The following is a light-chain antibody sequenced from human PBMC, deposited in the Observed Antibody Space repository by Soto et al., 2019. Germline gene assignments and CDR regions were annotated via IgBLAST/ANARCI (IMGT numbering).Light chain of an antibody. V-gene: IGKV3-15*01. CDR1: QSVNNN. CDR2: DAS. CDR3: QQFSNWPLT. Sequence: DIVLTQSPATLSVSPGERVTLTCRASQSVNNNLAWYQQRPGQPPKLLIYDASTRATGISARFSGRGSGTEFTLTISSLQAEDFAAYYCQQFSNWPLTFGGGTKVEIK. J-gene: IGKJ4*01.